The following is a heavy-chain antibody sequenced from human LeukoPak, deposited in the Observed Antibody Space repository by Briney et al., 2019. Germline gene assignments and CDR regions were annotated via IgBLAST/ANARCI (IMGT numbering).Heavy chain of an antibody. CDR3: ARDFTDSGSSLVYYYYYYMDV. Sequence: PSETLSLTCTVSGGSISGSSYYWGWIRQPPGKGLEWIGSIYYSGSTYYKPSLKSRVTISVDTSKNQFSLKLTSVTAADTAVYYCARDFTDSGSSLVYYYYYYMDVWGKGTTVTVSS. CDR2: IYYSGST. J-gene: IGHJ6*03. V-gene: IGHV4-39*07. D-gene: IGHD1-26*01. CDR1: GGSISGSSYY.